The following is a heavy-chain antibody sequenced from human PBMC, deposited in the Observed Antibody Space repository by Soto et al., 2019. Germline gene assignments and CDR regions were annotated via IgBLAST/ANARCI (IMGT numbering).Heavy chain of an antibody. Sequence: EVQLVESGGGLVQPGGSLRLSCAAAGFTFSNYWMSWVRQTPGKRLEWVANMKQDGSEKYYVDSVKGRFTISRDNAKKSLYLQMNGLRAEDTAVYYCARDGYDILTGYHIGGMDVWGQGTTVTVSS. J-gene: IGHJ6*02. CDR2: MKQDGSEK. CDR1: GFTFSNYW. V-gene: IGHV3-7*01. CDR3: ARDGYDILTGYHIGGMDV. D-gene: IGHD3-9*01.